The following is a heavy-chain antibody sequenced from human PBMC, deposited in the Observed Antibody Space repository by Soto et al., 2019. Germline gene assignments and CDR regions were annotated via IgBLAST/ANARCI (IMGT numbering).Heavy chain of an antibody. J-gene: IGHJ4*02. CDR2: INSDGSIT. V-gene: IGHV3-74*01. CDR3: AKDGAPDVEMATIFFDY. CDR1: AFNCRNYW. D-gene: IGHD5-12*01. Sequence: GRSMRLSCAAAAFNCRNYWMNWVRQAPGKGPVWVSRINSDGSITGYADSVKGRFTISRDNSKNTLFLQMSSLRAEDTAVYYCAKDGAPDVEMATIFFDYWGQGTLVIVSS.